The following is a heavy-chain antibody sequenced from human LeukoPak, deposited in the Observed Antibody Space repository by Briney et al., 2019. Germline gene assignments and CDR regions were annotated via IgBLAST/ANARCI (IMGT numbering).Heavy chain of an antibody. Sequence: SETLSLTCTVSGGSISSYYWSWIRQPPGKGLEWIGYIYYSGSTNYNPSLKSRVTISVDTSKNQFSLKLSSVTAADTAVYYCARDSPSNYYFDYWGQGTLVTVSS. D-gene: IGHD4-11*01. V-gene: IGHV4-59*01. J-gene: IGHJ4*02. CDR3: ARDSPSNYYFDY. CDR1: GGSISSYY. CDR2: IYYSGST.